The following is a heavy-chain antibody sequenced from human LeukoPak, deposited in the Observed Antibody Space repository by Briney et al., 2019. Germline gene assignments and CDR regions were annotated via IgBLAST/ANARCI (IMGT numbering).Heavy chain of an antibody. CDR1: GGTFSSYA. CDR3: ATDTAVLRYFDWLSY. V-gene: IGHV1-69*13. J-gene: IGHJ4*02. CDR2: IIPIFGTA. Sequence: ASVKVSCKASGGTFSSYAISWVRQAPGQGLEWMGGIIPIFGTANYAQKFQGRVTITADESTSTAYMELSSLRSEDTAVYYCATDTAVLRYFDWLSYWGQGTLVTVSS. D-gene: IGHD3-9*01.